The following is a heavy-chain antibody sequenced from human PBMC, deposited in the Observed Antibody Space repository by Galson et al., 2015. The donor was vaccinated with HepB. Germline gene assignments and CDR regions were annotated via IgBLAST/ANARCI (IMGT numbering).Heavy chain of an antibody. Sequence: SVKVSCKAPGYTFTSYGISWVRQAPGQGLEWMGWISAFNGNTNYAQKLQGRVTMTTDTSTSTAYMELRSLRSDDTAVYYCARENWNGLRYMDVWGKGTTVTVSS. CDR2: ISAFNGNT. CDR1: GYTFTSYG. D-gene: IGHD1-1*01. CDR3: ARENWNGLRYMDV. J-gene: IGHJ6*03. V-gene: IGHV1-18*01.